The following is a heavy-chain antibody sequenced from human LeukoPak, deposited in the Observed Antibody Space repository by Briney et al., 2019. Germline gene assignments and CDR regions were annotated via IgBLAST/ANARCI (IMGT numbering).Heavy chain of an antibody. V-gene: IGHV1-69*13. CDR2: IIPIFGTA. J-gene: IGHJ4*02. CDR1: GGTFSSYA. Sequence: GASVKVSCKASGGTFSSYAISWVRQAPRQGLEWMGGIIPIFGTANYAQKFQGRVTITADESTSTAYMELSSLRSEDTAVYYCARLHSQNSYTTYYFDYWGQGTLVTVSS. D-gene: IGHD2-2*02. CDR3: ARLHSQNSYTTYYFDY.